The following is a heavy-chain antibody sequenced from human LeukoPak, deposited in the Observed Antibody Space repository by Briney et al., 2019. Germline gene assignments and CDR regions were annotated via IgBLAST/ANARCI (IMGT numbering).Heavy chain of an antibody. D-gene: IGHD6-19*01. CDR2: ISSSSSYV. Sequence: PGGSLRLSCAASGFTFSSYTIDWVRQAPGKGLEWVPSISSSSSYVYFADSVKGRFTISRDNAKNSLYLQMNSLRAEDTAVYYCAREYGSLPTFDYWGLGTLVTVSS. CDR1: GFTFSSYT. J-gene: IGHJ4*02. CDR3: AREYGSLPTFDY. V-gene: IGHV3-21*01.